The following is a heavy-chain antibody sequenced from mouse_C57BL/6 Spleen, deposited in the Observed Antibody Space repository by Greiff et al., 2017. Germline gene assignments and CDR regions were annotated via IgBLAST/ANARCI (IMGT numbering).Heavy chain of an antibody. J-gene: IGHJ2*01. V-gene: IGHV1-15*01. CDR3: TRQVYLDY. D-gene: IGHD1-3*01. Sequence: VKLQQPGAELVRPGASVTLSCKASGYTFTDYEMHWVKQTPVHGLEWIGAIDPDAGGTAYNQKFKGKAILTVDKSSSTAYMELRSLTSEDSAGYYCTRQVYLDYWGQGTTLTVSS. CDR2: IDPDAGGT. CDR1: GYTFTDYE.